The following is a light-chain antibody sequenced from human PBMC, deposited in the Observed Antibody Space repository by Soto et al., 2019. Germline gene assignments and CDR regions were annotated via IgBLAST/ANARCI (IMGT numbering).Light chain of an antibody. CDR1: SSNIGSYYD. J-gene: IGLJ2*01. Sequence: QSVLTQPPSVSGAPGQRVTIPCTGSSSNIGSYYDVHWYQQLPGTVPKLLIYGDNNRPSGVPDRFSGSKSGTSASLAITGLQAEDEADYDCQSYASSLSHVVFGGGTKLTVL. CDR2: GDN. V-gene: IGLV1-40*01. CDR3: QSYASSLSHVV.